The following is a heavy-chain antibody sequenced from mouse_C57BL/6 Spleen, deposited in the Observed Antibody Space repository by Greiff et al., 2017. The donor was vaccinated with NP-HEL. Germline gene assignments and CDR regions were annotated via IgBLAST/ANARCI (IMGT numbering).Heavy chain of an antibody. CDR3: AGQRIYGAMDY. D-gene: IGHD1-1*02. V-gene: IGHV5-12*01. Sequence: EVKLMESGGGLVQPGGSLKLSCAASGFTFSDYYMYWVRQTPEKRLEWVAYISNGGGSTYYPDTVKDRFTISRDNDKNTLYLQMSRLKSDDTAMYYCAGQRIYGAMDYWGQGTSVTVSS. J-gene: IGHJ4*01. CDR2: ISNGGGST. CDR1: GFTFSDYY.